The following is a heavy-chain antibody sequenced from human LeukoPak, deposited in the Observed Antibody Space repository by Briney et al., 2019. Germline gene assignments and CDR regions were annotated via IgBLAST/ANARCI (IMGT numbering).Heavy chain of an antibody. CDR3: AITYSSSWYEYFQH. Sequence: GGSLRLSCAASGFTFSDYYMSWIRQAPGKGLEWVSYISSSGSTIYYADSVKGRFTISRDNAKNSLYLQMNSLRAEDTAVYYCAITYSSSWYEYFQHWGQGTLVTVFS. V-gene: IGHV3-11*01. D-gene: IGHD6-13*01. CDR2: ISSSGSTI. J-gene: IGHJ1*01. CDR1: GFTFSDYY.